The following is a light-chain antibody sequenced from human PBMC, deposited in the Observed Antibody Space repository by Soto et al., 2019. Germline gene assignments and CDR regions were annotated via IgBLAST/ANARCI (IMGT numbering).Light chain of an antibody. J-gene: IGKJ2*01. CDR3: QQSYSTPYT. V-gene: IGKV1-39*01. CDR2: AAS. Sequence: DIPMTQSPSSLSASVGDRVTITCRASQSISSYLNWYQQKPGKAPKLLIYAASSLQSGVPSRFSGSGSATDFTLTISSLQPEDFVTYHCQQSYSTPYTFGQGTKLEIK. CDR1: QSISSY.